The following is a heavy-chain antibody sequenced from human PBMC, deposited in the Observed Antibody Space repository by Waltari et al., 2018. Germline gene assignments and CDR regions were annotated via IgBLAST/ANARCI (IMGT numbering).Heavy chain of an antibody. CDR1: GFTFSSYA. J-gene: IGHJ4*02. D-gene: IGHD4-17*01. V-gene: IGHV3-30-3*01. Sequence: QVQLVESGGGVVQPGRSLRLSCAASGFTFSSYAMHWVRQAPGKGLEWVAVISYDGSNKYYADSVKGRFTISRDNSKNTLYLQMNSLRAEDTAVYYCARGGAELGVTTVIWGQGTLVTVSS. CDR2: ISYDGSNK. CDR3: ARGGAELGVTTVI.